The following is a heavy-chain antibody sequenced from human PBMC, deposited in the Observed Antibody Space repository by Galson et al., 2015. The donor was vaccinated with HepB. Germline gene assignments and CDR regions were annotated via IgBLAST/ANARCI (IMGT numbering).Heavy chain of an antibody. J-gene: IGHJ4*02. CDR3: ARDSLEWLFDY. D-gene: IGHD3-3*01. Sequence: SVKVSCKASGYTFTSYYMHWVRQATGQGLEWMGWMNPNSGNTGYAQKFQGRVTMTRNTSISTAYMELSSLRSEDTAVYYCARDSLEWLFDYWGQGTLVTVSS. CDR2: MNPNSGNT. V-gene: IGHV1-8*02. CDR1: GYTFTSYY.